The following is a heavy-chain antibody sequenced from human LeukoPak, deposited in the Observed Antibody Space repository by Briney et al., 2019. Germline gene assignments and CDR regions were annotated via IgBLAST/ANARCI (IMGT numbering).Heavy chain of an antibody. J-gene: IGHJ4*02. CDR1: GLTFSSYP. Sequence: GRSLRLSCAASGLTFSSYPMHWVRQAPGKGLEWVAVISYDGSEKHYADPVKARFTISRDNSKNTLYLQMSSLRAEDTAMYYCAREGNSGYYPYWGQGILVTVSS. V-gene: IGHV3-30-3*01. CDR3: AREGNSGYYPY. D-gene: IGHD3-22*01. CDR2: ISYDGSEK.